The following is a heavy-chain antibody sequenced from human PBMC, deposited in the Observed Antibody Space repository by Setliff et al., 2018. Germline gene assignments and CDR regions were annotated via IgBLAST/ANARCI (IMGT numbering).Heavy chain of an antibody. V-gene: IGHV3-7*01. CDR2: VNPAGSGK. D-gene: IGHD7-27*01. J-gene: IGHJ4*02. CDR3: IDGRNRAWGVY. CDR1: GFAISSCW. Sequence: LRLSCVASGFAISSCWMSWVRQAPGKGLEWVANVNPAGSGKYDVDSVKGRFTISRDNAKNSLYLQMDSLRVEDTAVYYCIDGRNRAWGVYWGQGTLVTVSS.